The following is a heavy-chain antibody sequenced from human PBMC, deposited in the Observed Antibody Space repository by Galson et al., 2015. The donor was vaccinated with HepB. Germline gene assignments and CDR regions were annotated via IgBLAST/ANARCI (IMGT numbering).Heavy chain of an antibody. CDR3: TTAGPGSYVLAPSVY. V-gene: IGHV3-15*05. CDR1: GFTFSNAW. CDR2: IKTKSDGGTT. D-gene: IGHD1-26*01. Sequence: SLRLSCAASGFTFSNAWMSWVRQAPGKGLEWVGRIKTKSDGGTTDYAAPVTGRFTISRDDSKNTLYLQMNSLKTEDTAVYYCTTAGPGSYVLAPSVYWGQGTLVTVSS. J-gene: IGHJ4*02.